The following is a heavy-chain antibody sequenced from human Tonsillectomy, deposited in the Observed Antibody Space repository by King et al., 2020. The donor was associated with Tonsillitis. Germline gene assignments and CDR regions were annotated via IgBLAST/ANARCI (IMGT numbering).Heavy chain of an antibody. CDR1: GFTFSSYA. J-gene: IGHJ4*02. CDR3: AKEFIAAASNTLGYFDY. D-gene: IGHD6-13*01. CDR2: ISGSGGST. V-gene: IGHV3-23*04. Sequence: VQLVESGGGLVQPGGSLRVSCAASGFTFSSYAMSWVRQAPGKGLEGVSAISGSGGSTYYADSVKGRFTISRDNSKNTLYLQVNSLRAEDTAVYYCAKEFIAAASNTLGYFDYWGQGTLVTVSS.